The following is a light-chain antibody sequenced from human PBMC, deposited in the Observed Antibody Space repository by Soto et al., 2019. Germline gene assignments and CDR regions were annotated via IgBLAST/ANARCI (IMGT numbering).Light chain of an antibody. CDR3: AAWDDRLSGWV. CDR1: SSNIGKNY. J-gene: IGLJ3*02. Sequence: QSVLTQPPSASGTPGQRVLISCFGSSSNIGKNYVYWYQQLPGTAPRLLMYRDSQRPSGVTDRFSGSKSGTSASLAITGLRSDDETTYYCAAWDDRLSGWVFGGGTKLTVL. CDR2: RDS. V-gene: IGLV1-47*02.